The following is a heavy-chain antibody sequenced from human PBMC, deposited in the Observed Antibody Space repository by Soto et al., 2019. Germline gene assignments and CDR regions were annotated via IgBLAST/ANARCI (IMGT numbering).Heavy chain of an antibody. CDR1: GGSISSYY. Sequence: SDTLSLTCTVSGGSISSYYWSWIRQPPGKGLEWIGYIYYSGSTNYNPSLKSRVTISVDTSKNQFSLKLSSVTAADTAVYYCARVRPHILTVYYAPASSWFDPLCQENLVTVSS. J-gene: IGHJ5*02. CDR3: ARVRPHILTVYYAPASSWFDP. V-gene: IGHV4-59*08. D-gene: IGHD3-9*01. CDR2: IYYSGST.